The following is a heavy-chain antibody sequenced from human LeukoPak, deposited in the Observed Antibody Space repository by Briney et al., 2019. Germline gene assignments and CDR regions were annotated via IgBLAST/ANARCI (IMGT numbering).Heavy chain of an antibody. V-gene: IGHV4-59*08. CDR3: ARQRGGYVDY. CDR1: WGSMTYYY. J-gene: IGHJ4*02. CDR2: IYYSGNT. Sequence: NPSETLSLTCTVSWGSMTYYYWTWIRQPPGKGLEWIGYIYYSGNTNYNPSLKSRVTISVDTSKNQFSLMLGSVTAADTAVFYCARQRGGYVDYWGQGTLVTVSS. D-gene: IGHD2-15*01.